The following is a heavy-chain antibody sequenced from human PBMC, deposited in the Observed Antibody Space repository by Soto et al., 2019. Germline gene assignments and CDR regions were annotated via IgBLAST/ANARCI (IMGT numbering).Heavy chain of an antibody. J-gene: IGHJ5*02. CDR2: INHRGST. V-gene: IGHV4-34*01. CDR3: ARDGFCTSTTCRVGNWFDP. D-gene: IGHD2-2*01. CDR1: GGSFSGYY. Sequence: SETLSLTCVVYGGSFSGYYWSWIRQSPGKGLEWIGGINHRGSTNYNPSLESRVTISVDTSKNQFSLKLPSVTAADTAMYYCARDGFCTSTTCRVGNWFDPWGPGTLVTVS.